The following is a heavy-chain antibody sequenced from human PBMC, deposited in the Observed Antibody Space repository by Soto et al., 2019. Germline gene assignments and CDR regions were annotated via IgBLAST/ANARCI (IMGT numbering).Heavy chain of an antibody. CDR1: GGSISSYY. J-gene: IGHJ4*02. CDR2: IYYSGST. Sequence: SETLSLTCTVSGGSISSYYWSWIRQPPGKGLEWIGYIYYSGSTNYNPSLKSRVTISVDTSKNQFSLKLSSVTAADTAVYYCARTDYGDYDANFDYWCQGTLVTVSS. V-gene: IGHV4-59*01. D-gene: IGHD4-17*01. CDR3: ARTDYGDYDANFDY.